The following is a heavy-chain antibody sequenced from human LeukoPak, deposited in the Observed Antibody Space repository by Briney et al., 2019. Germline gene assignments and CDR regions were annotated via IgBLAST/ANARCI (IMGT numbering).Heavy chain of an antibody. V-gene: IGHV3-30*18. CDR3: AKDGVGSDFDY. CDR1: GFTFSSYG. Sequence: PGGSLRLFCAASGFTFSSYGMHWVRQAPGKGLEWVAVISYDGSNKYYADSVKGRFTISRDNSKNTLYLQMNSLRAEDTAVYYCAKDGVGSDFDYWGQGTLVTVSS. D-gene: IGHD1-26*01. CDR2: ISYDGSNK. J-gene: IGHJ4*02.